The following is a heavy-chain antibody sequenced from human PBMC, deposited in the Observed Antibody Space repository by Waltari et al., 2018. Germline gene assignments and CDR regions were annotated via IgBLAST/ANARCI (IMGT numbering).Heavy chain of an antibody. V-gene: IGHV4-59*01. Sequence: QVQLQESGPGLVKPSETLSLTCTVFGGSITNNYWSWFRQPPGGGLEWVGYISYSGSAYSNPSLKSRVTSSVDTSKSQFSLKLSSVTAADTAVYYCARDSYSSSFDSWGQGTLVTVSS. D-gene: IGHD6-13*01. J-gene: IGHJ4*02. CDR1: GGSITNNY. CDR2: ISYSGSA. CDR3: ARDSYSSSFDS.